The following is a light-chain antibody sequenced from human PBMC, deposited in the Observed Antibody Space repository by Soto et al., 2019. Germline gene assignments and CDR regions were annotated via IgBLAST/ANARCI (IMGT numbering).Light chain of an antibody. CDR2: KAS. CDR1: DNIGPW. J-gene: IGKJ1*01. V-gene: IGKV1-5*03. Sequence: DIQMTQSPSTLSASIGDRVAITCRASDNIGPWVAWYQQKPGKAPKLLIYKASTLETGAPSRFGGSGSGTAFTLTITRLQPDDFATDYCQHYNTYSRTFGQGTKVEV. CDR3: QHYNTYSRT.